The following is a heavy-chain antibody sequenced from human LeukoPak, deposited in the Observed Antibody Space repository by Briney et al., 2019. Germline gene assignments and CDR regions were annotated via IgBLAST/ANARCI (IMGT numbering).Heavy chain of an antibody. D-gene: IGHD3-10*01. CDR3: ARNLYGSGSYYNYYYYGMDV. V-gene: IGHV3-21*01. CDR1: GFTVSSNY. Sequence: GGSLRLSCAASGFTVSSNYMNRVRQAPGKGLEWVSSISSSSSYIYYADSVKGRFTISRDNAKNSLYLQMNSLRAEDTAVYYCARNLYGSGSYYNYYYYGMDVWGQGTTVTVSS. CDR2: ISSSSSYI. J-gene: IGHJ6*02.